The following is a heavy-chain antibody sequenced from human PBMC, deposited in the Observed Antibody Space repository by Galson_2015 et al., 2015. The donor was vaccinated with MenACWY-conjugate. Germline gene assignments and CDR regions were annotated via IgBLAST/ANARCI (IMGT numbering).Heavy chain of an antibody. J-gene: IGHJ6*02. Sequence: SVKVSCKASGYTFTNYAMHWVRQAPGQRLEWMGWINAGNGNTKYSQMFQGRVTITSDTSASTAYMEMSSLRSEDTAVYYCARQIVVAPAASWGDYYYGMDVWGQGTTVTVSS. CDR2: INAGNGNT. CDR1: GYTFTNYA. V-gene: IGHV1-3*01. D-gene: IGHD2-2*01. CDR3: ARQIVVAPAASWGDYYYGMDV.